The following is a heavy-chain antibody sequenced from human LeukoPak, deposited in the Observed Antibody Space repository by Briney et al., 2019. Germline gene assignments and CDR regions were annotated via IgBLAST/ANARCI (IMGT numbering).Heavy chain of an antibody. D-gene: IGHD3-9*01. Sequence: SETLSLTCIESGGSIFSNYRSWIWQSAGAGLEWIGRIYGSGVTDYNPSLKSRVTMSLDTSNKQFSLRLTSVSAADTAVYYCARLKFDYSTAYSAAYPLDMWGNGTTVSVFS. V-gene: IGHV4-4*07. CDR2: IYGSGVT. CDR1: GGSIFSNY. J-gene: IGHJ6*04. CDR3: ARLKFDYSTAYSAAYPLDM.